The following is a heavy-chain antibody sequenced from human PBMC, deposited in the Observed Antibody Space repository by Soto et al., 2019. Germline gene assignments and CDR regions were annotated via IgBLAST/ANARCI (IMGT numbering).Heavy chain of an antibody. V-gene: IGHV4-30-4*01. CDR2: IYYSGST. Sequence: SETLSLTCTVSGGSISSGDYYWSWIRQPPGKGLEWIGYIYYSGSTYYNPSLKSRVTISVDTSKNQFSLKLSSVTAADTAVYYCARRSPNCSGGSCYFGGWFDPWGQGTLVTVSS. CDR3: ARRSPNCSGGSCYFGGWFDP. D-gene: IGHD2-15*01. CDR1: GGSISSGDYY. J-gene: IGHJ5*02.